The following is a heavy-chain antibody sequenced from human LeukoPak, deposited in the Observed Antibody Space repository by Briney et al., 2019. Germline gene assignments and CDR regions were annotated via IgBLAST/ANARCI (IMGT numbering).Heavy chain of an antibody. CDR1: GGSISSYY. CDR3: ARAHTSSWYMDY. D-gene: IGHD6-13*01. CDR2: IYSSGST. Sequence: KPSETLSLTCSVSGGSISSYYWSWIRQPPGKGLEWIGYIYSSGSTYYNPSLKSRVTISVDTSENQLSLRLNSVTAADTALCYCARAHTSSWYMDYWGQGTLVTVSS. V-gene: IGHV4-59*01. J-gene: IGHJ4*02.